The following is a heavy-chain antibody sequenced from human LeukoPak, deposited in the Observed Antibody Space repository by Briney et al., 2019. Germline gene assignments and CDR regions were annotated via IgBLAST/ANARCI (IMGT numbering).Heavy chain of an antibody. CDR2: INQDGSEK. CDR1: GFTFTNHW. Sequence: GGSLRLSCAASGFTFTNHWMSWVRQAPGKGLEWVANINQDGSEKYYVDAVKGRFTISRDNAKNSLSLQMNSLRVEDTAFYYCARGVGWFDPWGQGTLVTVSS. J-gene: IGHJ5*02. CDR3: ARGVGWFDP. V-gene: IGHV3-7*01.